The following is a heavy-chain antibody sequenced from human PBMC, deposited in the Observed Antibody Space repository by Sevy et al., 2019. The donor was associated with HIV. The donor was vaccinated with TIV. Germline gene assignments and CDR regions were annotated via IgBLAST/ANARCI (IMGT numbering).Heavy chain of an antibody. V-gene: IGHV3-23*01. CDR1: GFTFSSNA. CDR3: AKRLSASKTFDF. J-gene: IGHJ4*02. Sequence: GGSLRLSCAASGFTFSSNAMNWVRKAPGKGLDWVSAISDTGGTIYYADSVKGRFTISWDNSKNTVFLQMNGLRVEDTAVYYCAKRLSASKTFDFWGQGTLVTVSS. D-gene: IGHD2-2*01. CDR2: ISDTGGTI.